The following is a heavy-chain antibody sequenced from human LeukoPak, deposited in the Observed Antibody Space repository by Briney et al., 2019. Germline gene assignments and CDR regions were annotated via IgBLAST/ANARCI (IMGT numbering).Heavy chain of an antibody. CDR1: GYTFTGYY. CDR2: INPNSGGT. D-gene: IGHD3-10*01. V-gene: IGHV1-2*02. J-gene: IGHJ4*02. Sequence: ASVKVSCKASGYTFTGYYMHWVRQAPGQGLEWMGWINPNSGGTNYAQKFQGRVTMTRDTSISTAYMELSRLRSDDTAVYYCLTTMVRGVRNDYWGQGTLVTVSS. CDR3: LTTMVRGVRNDY.